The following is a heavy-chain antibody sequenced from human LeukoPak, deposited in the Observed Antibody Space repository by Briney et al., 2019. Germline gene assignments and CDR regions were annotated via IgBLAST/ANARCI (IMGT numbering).Heavy chain of an antibody. J-gene: IGHJ4*02. D-gene: IGHD3-16*01. Sequence: ASVKVSCKASGYTFTSYYMHWVRQAPGQGLEWMGWMNPNSGDTDYVEKFQGRVTMTRDTSMNTAYMELSSLRSDDTAVYYCTRSGFGGGVHFDYWGEGTPVTVSS. CDR1: GYTFTSYY. V-gene: IGHV1-2*02. CDR3: TRSGFGGGVHFDY. CDR2: MNPNSGDT.